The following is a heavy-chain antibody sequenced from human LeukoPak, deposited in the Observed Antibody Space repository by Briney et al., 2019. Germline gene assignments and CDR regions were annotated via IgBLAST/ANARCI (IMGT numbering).Heavy chain of an antibody. D-gene: IGHD5-18*01. CDR3: ARNLNTADDY. CDR1: GFTFSDSS. J-gene: IGHJ4*02. Sequence: GGSLRLSCTASGFTFSDSSMNWVRQAPGKGLEWLSYISSSSAIYYADSVKGRFTISRDDAKNSLYLQMNSLRADDTAVYYCARNLNTADDYWGQGILVTVSS. V-gene: IGHV3-69-1*01. CDR2: ISSSSAI.